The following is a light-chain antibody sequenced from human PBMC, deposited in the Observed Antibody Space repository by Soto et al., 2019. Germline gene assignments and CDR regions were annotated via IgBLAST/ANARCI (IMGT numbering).Light chain of an antibody. CDR2: AAY. V-gene: IGKV3-20*01. Sequence: EIVLTQSPHTLSLSPGERASLSCRTSHTISSSYFAWYQQKPGQSPRLLVYAAYIRAPGIPVRFSGSGSGADFTLTISRLEPADFAVYYCQHYDGSLTFGGGTRVAIK. CDR3: QHYDGSLT. CDR1: HTISSSY. J-gene: IGKJ4*01.